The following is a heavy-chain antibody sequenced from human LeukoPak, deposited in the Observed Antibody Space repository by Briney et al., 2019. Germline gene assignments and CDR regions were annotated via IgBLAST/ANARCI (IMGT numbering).Heavy chain of an antibody. V-gene: IGHV4-31*11. J-gene: IGHJ4*02. CDR3: ARDDYGDYVFDY. Sequence: SETLSLTCAVYGGSFSGYYWSWIRQHPGKGLERIGYIYYSGSTYYNPSLKSRVTISVDTSKNQFSLKLSSVTAADTAVYYCARDDYGDYVFDYWGQGTLVTVSS. CDR2: IYYSGST. CDR1: GGSFSGYY. D-gene: IGHD4-17*01.